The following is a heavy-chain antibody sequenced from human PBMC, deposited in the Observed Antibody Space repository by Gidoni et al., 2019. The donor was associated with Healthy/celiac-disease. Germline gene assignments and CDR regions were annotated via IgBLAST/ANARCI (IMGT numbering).Heavy chain of an antibody. Sequence: EVKLLESGGGLVQPGGSLRLSCAAAGFTVSSYAMSWVRQAPGKGLELFSAISGSGCSTSYADSVKGRFTISRDNSKNTLYLQMNSLRAEDTAVYYCAKGYYGSGRRDAFDIWGQGTMVTVSS. J-gene: IGHJ3*02. D-gene: IGHD3-10*01. CDR3: AKGYYGSGRRDAFDI. CDR2: ISGSGCST. CDR1: GFTVSSYA. V-gene: IGHV3-23*01.